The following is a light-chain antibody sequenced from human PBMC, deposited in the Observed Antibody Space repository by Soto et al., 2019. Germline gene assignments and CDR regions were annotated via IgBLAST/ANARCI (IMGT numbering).Light chain of an antibody. V-gene: IGLV2-8*01. Sequence: QSALTQPPSASGSPGQSVTISCTGTSSDVGVYNYVSWYQQHPGKAPKLMIHEVTKRPSGVPDRFSGSKSGNAASLTVSGLQAEDEADYYCSSYAGSNNLVFGGGTKVTVL. CDR2: EVT. CDR1: SSDVGVYNY. J-gene: IGLJ2*01. CDR3: SSYAGSNNLV.